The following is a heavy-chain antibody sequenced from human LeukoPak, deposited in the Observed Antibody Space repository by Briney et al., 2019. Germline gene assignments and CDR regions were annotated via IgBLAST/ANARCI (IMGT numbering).Heavy chain of an antibody. CDR2: INHSGST. CDR3: ARGSKRRQLLAFDY. D-gene: IGHD2-2*01. Sequence: SETLSLTCAVYGGASRGYYWSWIRQPPGKGLEWIGEINHSGSTNYNPSLKSRVIISVDTSKNQFSLKLSSVTAADTAVYYCARGSKRRQLLAFDYWGQGTLVTVSS. J-gene: IGHJ4*02. V-gene: IGHV4-34*01. CDR1: GGASRGYY.